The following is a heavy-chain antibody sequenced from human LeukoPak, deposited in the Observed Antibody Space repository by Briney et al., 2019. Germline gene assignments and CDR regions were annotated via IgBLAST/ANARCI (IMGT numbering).Heavy chain of an antibody. V-gene: IGHV4-61*05. CDR1: GGSISSSSYY. Sequence: SETLSLTCTVSGGSISSSSYYWGWIRQPPGKGLEWIGYVYYSGSTNYNPSLKSRVTISVDTSKNQFFLKLNSVTAADTAVYYCARSELLWFGGVNSGFDYWGQGTLVPVSS. CDR3: ARSELLWFGGVNSGFDY. CDR2: VYYSGST. D-gene: IGHD3-10*01. J-gene: IGHJ4*02.